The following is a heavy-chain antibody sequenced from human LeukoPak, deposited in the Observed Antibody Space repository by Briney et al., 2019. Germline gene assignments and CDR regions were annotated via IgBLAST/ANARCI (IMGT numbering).Heavy chain of an antibody. V-gene: IGHV3-11*01. CDR3: ARGAARGETYYYYYMDV. CDR2: ISSSGDAI. D-gene: IGHD6-6*01. Sequence: GGSLRLSCAASGFTFSDYYMNWIRQAPGKGLEGGSYISSSGDAIYYADSLKGRITISRDNAKKSLFLQMSSLRADDTAVYYCARGAARGETYYYYYMDVWGKGTTVTVSS. CDR1: GFTFSDYY. J-gene: IGHJ6*03.